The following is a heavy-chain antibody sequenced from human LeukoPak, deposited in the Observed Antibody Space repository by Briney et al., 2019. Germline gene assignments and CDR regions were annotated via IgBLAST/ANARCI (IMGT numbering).Heavy chain of an antibody. CDR2: IIPIFGAA. V-gene: IGHV1-69*06. CDR1: GGTFSSYA. Sequence: SVKVSCKASGGTFSSYATSWVRHAPGQGLECRGGIIPIFGAANYAQTFQGRVTITADKSTSTAYMELSGQRSEDTAVYYCATRSAGGYQLLSSYYYYGMDVWGKGTTVSVSS. CDR3: ATRSAGGYQLLSSYYYYGMDV. D-gene: IGHD2-2*01. J-gene: IGHJ6*04.